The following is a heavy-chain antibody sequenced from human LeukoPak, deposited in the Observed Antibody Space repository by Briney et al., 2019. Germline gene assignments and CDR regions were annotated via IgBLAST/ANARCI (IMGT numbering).Heavy chain of an antibody. CDR3: ARVPGNDGDY. V-gene: IGHV4-39*07. CDR2: IYYSGST. D-gene: IGHD1-1*01. J-gene: IGHJ4*02. CDR1: GGSISSSSYY. Sequence: PSETLSLTCTVSGGSISSSSYYWGWIRQPPGKGLEWIGSIYYSGSTYYNPSRKSRVTISVDTSKNQFSLKLSSVTAADTAVYYCARVPGNDGDYWGQGTLVTVSS.